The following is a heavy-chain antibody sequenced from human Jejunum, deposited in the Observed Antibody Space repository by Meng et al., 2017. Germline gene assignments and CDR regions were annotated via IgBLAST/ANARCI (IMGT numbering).Heavy chain of an antibody. J-gene: IGHJ4*02. CDR1: GFTFSDYY. D-gene: IGHD1-26*01. CDR2: ISNSGYTI. Sequence: QVQLVESGGGLVKPGGSLRLSRAASGFTFSDYYMNWIRQAPGKGLEWVSYISNSGYTIYYADSVKGRFTISRDNAKNSLSLQMNSLRAEDTAVYYCVRSPPRPGELPFDYWGQGALVTVSS. V-gene: IGHV3-11*01. CDR3: VRSPPRPGELPFDY.